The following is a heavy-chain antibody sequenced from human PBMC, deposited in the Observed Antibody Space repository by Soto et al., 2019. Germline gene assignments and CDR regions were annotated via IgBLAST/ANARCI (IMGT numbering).Heavy chain of an antibody. V-gene: IGHV4-59*08. J-gene: IGHJ3*01. CDR3: ARLYGLDAFDF. CDR1: GGSISSYY. CDR2: IFYSGST. Sequence: QVQLQESGPGLVKPSETLSLTCTVSGGSISSYYWSWIRQPPGKGLEWIGYIFYSGSTNYNPSLKXXVTISVDTSKNQFSRKLSSVTAADPAVYYCARLYGLDAFDFWGQGTMVTVSS. D-gene: IGHD3-16*02.